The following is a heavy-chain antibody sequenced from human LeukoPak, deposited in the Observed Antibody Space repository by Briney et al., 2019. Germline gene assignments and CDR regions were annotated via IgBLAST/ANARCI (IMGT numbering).Heavy chain of an antibody. D-gene: IGHD2-2*01. V-gene: IGHV4-39*01. Sequence: SETLSLTCTVSGGSISSYYWSWIRQPPGKGLEWIGSIYYSGSTYYNPSLKSRVTISVDTSKNQFSLKLSSVTAADTAVYYCARHLIVVVPAAYNWFDPWGQGTLVTVSS. CDR3: ARHLIVVVPAAYNWFDP. J-gene: IGHJ5*02. CDR1: GGSISSYY. CDR2: IYYSGST.